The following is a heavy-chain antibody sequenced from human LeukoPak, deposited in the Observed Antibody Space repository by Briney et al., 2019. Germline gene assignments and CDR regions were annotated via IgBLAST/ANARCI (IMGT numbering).Heavy chain of an antibody. Sequence: GGSLRLSCAASGFTFSTYWMSWVRQAPGKGLEWVAIIKEDGSEEHYVDSVKGRFTISRGNAKNSLYLQMNSLRAEDSAVYYCARDKIVGATKFDYWGQGTLVTVSS. D-gene: IGHD1-26*01. J-gene: IGHJ4*02. V-gene: IGHV3-7*01. CDR1: GFTFSTYW. CDR2: IKEDGSEE. CDR3: ARDKIVGATKFDY.